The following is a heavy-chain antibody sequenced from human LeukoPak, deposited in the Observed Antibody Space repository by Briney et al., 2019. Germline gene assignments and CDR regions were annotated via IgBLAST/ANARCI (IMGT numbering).Heavy chain of an antibody. J-gene: IGHJ5*01. Sequence: GGSLRLSCAASGFTFSSYEMNWVRQAPGEGLEWVSYITADGTHKYDADSVKGRFTISRDNARNLLYLHMNSLRVDDTAIYYCAREVQWELPDSWGQGTLVTVSS. V-gene: IGHV3-48*03. CDR3: AREVQWELPDS. CDR1: GFTFSSYE. D-gene: IGHD1-26*01. CDR2: ITADGTHK.